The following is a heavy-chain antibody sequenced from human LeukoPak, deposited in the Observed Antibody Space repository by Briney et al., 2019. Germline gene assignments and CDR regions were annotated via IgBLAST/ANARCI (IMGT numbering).Heavy chain of an antibody. CDR2: INHSGGT. J-gene: IGHJ5*02. V-gene: IGHV4-34*01. CDR3: ARVQVNDYH. CDR1: GGSLSGYY. Sequence: SETVSLTCAVYGGSLSGYYWTWIRQPPGKGLEWIGEINHSGGTNYNPSLKSRVTILIDTSKNQFSLKLSSVTAADTAVYYCARVQVNDYHWGQGTLVTVSS. D-gene: IGHD1-1*01.